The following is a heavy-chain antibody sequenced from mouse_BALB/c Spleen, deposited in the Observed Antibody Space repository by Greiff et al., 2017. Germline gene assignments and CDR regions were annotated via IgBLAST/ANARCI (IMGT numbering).Heavy chain of an antibody. J-gene: IGHJ4*01. Sequence: VQLQQSGAELVKPGASVKLSCTASGFNIKDTYMHWVKQRPEQGLEWIGRIDPANGNTKYDPKFQGKATVTADTSSNTAYLQLSSLTSEDTAVCYSGGDPYGLYAMDYWGQGTSVTVSS. V-gene: IGHV14-3*02. D-gene: IGHD2-10*02. CDR3: GGDPYGLYAMDY. CDR1: GFNIKDTY. CDR2: IDPANGNT.